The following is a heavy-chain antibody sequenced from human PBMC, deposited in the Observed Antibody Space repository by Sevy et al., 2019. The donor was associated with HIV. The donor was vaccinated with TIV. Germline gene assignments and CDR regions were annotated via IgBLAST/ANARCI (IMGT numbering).Heavy chain of an antibody. D-gene: IGHD3-10*01. CDR2: ILYEGINK. CDR1: GFSFDRYG. CDR3: ATGRDYGSGSYDY. Sequence: GGSLRLSCAASGFSFDRYGMHWVRQAPGKGLEWVAVILYEGINKDYGDSVRGRFTISRDNSKNTRYLQMNSLRVDETAVYYCATGRDYGSGSYDYWGPGTLVTVSS. J-gene: IGHJ4*02. V-gene: IGHV3-33*01.